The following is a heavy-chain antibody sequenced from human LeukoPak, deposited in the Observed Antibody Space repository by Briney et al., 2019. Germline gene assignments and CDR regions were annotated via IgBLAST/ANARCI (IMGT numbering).Heavy chain of an antibody. Sequence: SETLSLTCAVYGGSFSGYYWSWIRQPPGKGLEWIGEINHSGSTNYNPSLKSRVTISVDTSKNQFSLKLSSVTAADTAVYYCARGPPGRPFDYWGQGTLVTVSS. CDR3: ARGPPGRPFDY. V-gene: IGHV4-34*01. CDR1: GGSFSGYY. CDR2: INHSGST. J-gene: IGHJ4*02. D-gene: IGHD6-25*01.